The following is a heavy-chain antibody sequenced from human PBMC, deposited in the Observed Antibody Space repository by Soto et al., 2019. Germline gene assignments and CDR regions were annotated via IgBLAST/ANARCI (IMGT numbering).Heavy chain of an antibody. J-gene: IGHJ4*02. D-gene: IGHD6-13*01. CDR3: ARGSSWSYFDY. CDR2: INTAKDNT. CDR1: GYTFTSYA. Sequence: ASVKVSCKASGYTFTSYAIHWVRQAPGQRLEWMGWINTAKDNTKYSQKFQGRVTITRDTSASIDYMDLSSLRSEDTAVYYCARGSSWSYFDYWGQGTLVTVSS. V-gene: IGHV1-3*04.